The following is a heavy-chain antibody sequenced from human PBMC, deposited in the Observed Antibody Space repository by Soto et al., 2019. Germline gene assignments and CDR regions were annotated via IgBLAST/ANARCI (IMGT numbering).Heavy chain of an antibody. CDR2: INYSGSI. D-gene: IGHD6-6*01. V-gene: IGHV4-34*01. CDR1: GGSFSGYY. Sequence: QVQLQQWGAGLLKPSETLSLTCAVFGGSFSGYYWNWIRQPPGKGLEWIGTINYSGSINYNPSLKNRVTISVDTPKNQFSQKLSSVTAADTAVYYCARAISSSPSPGLNWFDPWGQGTLVTVSS. J-gene: IGHJ5*02. CDR3: ARAISSSPSPGLNWFDP.